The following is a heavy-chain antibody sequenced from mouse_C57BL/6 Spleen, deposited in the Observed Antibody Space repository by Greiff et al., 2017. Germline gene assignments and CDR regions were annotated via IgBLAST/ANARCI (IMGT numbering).Heavy chain of an antibody. CDR1: GYTSTEYT. Sequence: QVQLQQSGAELVKPGASVKLSCKASGYTSTEYTIHWVKQRSGQGLEWIGWFYPGSGSIKYNEKFKDKATLTADKSSSTVYMAFSRLTSEDSAVXFCARHEDRMGRVYYFDYWGKGTTLTVSS. J-gene: IGHJ2*01. V-gene: IGHV1-62-2*01. CDR2: FYPGSGSI. D-gene: IGHD4-1*01. CDR3: ARHEDRMGRVYYFDY.